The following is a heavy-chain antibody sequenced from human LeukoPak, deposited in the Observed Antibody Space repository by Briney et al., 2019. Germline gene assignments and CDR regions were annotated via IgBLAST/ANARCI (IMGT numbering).Heavy chain of an antibody. V-gene: IGHV1-8*03. CDR1: GYTFTSYD. CDR2: MNPNSGNT. Sequence: ASVKVSCKASGYTFTSYDINWVRQATGQGLEWMGWMNPNSGNTGYAQKFQGRVTITRNTSISTAYMELSSLRSEDTAVYYCARALKLNYYDSSGYGYWGQGTLVTVSS. CDR3: ARALKLNYYDSSGYGY. J-gene: IGHJ4*02. D-gene: IGHD3-22*01.